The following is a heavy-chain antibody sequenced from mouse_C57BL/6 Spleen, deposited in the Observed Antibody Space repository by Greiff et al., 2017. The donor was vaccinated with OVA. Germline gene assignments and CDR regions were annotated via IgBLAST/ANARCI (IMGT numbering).Heavy chain of an antibody. CDR3: TTGYYGSSGAY. V-gene: IGHV1-52*01. D-gene: IGHD1-1*01. CDR2: IDPSDSET. CDR1: GYTFTSYW. Sequence: QVQLQQPGAELVRPGSSVKLSCKASGYTFTSYWMHWVKQRPIQGLEWIGNIDPSDSETHYNQKFKDKATITADTSSNTAYLQLSSLTSEDTAVYYCTTGYYGSSGAYWGQGTLVTVSA. J-gene: IGHJ3*01.